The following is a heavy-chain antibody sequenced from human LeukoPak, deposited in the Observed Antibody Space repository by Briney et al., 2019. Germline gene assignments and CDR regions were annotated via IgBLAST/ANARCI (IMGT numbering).Heavy chain of an antibody. J-gene: IGHJ5*02. CDR1: GGSFSGYY. V-gene: IGHV4-34*01. CDR3: AKGLQLGWFDP. CDR2: INHSGST. D-gene: IGHD5-24*01. Sequence: PSETLSLTRAVYGGSFSGYYWSWIRQPPGKGLEWIGEINHSGSTNYNPSLKSRVTISVDTSKNQFSLKLSSVTAADTAVYYCAKGLQLGWFDPWGQGTLVTVSS.